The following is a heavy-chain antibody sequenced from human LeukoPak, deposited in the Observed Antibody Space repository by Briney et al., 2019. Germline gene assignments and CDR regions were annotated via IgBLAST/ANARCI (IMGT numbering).Heavy chain of an antibody. CDR1: GGSFSGYY. V-gene: IGHV4-34*01. CDR2: INHSGST. Sequence: SETLSLTCAVYGGSFSGYYWNWIRQPPGKGLEWIGEINHSGSTNYNSSLKSRVTISEYTSKNQFSLKLSSVTAADTAVYYCARGRGAMVPTWGQGTLVTVSS. J-gene: IGHJ5*02. D-gene: IGHD5-18*01. CDR3: ARGRGAMVPT.